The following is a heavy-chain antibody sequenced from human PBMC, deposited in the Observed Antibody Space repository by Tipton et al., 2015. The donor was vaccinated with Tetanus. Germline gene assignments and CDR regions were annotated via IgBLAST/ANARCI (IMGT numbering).Heavy chain of an antibody. D-gene: IGHD3-10*01. J-gene: IGHJ4*02. CDR2: VENGGTA. V-gene: IGHV4-39*01. Sequence: TLSLTCTVSGGSINNGGYYWGWIRQAPGKGLEWIGAVENGGTAYYNPSLRSRVTISRDTSKNQVSLRLTSVTAADTAIYYCARHVLALARVDPPDSWGQGTLVTVSS. CDR1: GGSINNGGYY. CDR3: ARHVLALARVDPPDS.